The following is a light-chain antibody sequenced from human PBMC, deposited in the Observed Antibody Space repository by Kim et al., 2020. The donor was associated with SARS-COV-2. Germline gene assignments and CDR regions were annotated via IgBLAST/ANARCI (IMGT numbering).Light chain of an antibody. J-gene: IGLJ3*02. CDR3: SSYTTSSTWV. CDR1: SSDVGGYNY. V-gene: IGLV2-14*01. CDR2: DVN. Sequence: QSALTQPASMSGSPGQSITISCAGTSSDVGGYNYVSWSQQHPGKAPKLMIYDVNKRPSGVSNRFSASKSGNTASLTISGLQDGDEADYYCSSYTTSSTWVFGGGTQLTVL.